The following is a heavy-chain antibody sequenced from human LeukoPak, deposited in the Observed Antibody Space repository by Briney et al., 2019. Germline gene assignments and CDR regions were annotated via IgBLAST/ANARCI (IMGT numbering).Heavy chain of an antibody. CDR3: ARDYRGIVGAYY. D-gene: IGHD1-26*01. CDR2: IWYDGSNK. Sequence: PGKGLEWVAVIWYDGSNKYYADSVKGRFTISRDNSKNTLYLQMNSLRAEDTAVYYCARDYRGIVGAYYWGQGTLVTVSS. J-gene: IGHJ4*02. V-gene: IGHV3-33*01.